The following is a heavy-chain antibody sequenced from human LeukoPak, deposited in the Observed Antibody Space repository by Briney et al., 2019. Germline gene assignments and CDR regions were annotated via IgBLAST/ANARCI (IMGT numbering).Heavy chain of an antibody. CDR1: GFTFSSYA. CDR3: AKDGSRYCSGGSCLYGMDV. D-gene: IGHD2-15*01. Sequence: AGSLRLSCAASGFTFSSYAMSWVRQAPGKGLEWVSAISGSGGSTYYADSVKGRFTISRDNSRNTLYLQMNSLRAEDTAVYYCAKDGSRYCSGGSCLYGMDVWGQGTTVTVSS. J-gene: IGHJ6*02. CDR2: ISGSGGST. V-gene: IGHV3-23*01.